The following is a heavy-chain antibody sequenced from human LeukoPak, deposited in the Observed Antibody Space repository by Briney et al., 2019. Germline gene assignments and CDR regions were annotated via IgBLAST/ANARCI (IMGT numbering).Heavy chain of an antibody. CDR1: GFSFSSHA. Sequence: PGRSLRLSCAASGFSFSSHAMHWVRQAPGKGLEWVAVILYDGSNKYYADSVKGRFTISRDNSKNTLYLQMNSLRAEDTAVYYCARDLGITTIVVVLDYWGQGTLVTVSS. D-gene: IGHD3-22*01. CDR3: ARDLGITTIVVVLDY. J-gene: IGHJ4*02. V-gene: IGHV3-30*04. CDR2: ILYDGSNK.